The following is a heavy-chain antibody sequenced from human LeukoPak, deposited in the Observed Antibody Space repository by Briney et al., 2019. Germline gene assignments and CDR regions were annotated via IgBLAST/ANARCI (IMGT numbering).Heavy chain of an antibody. J-gene: IGHJ3*02. CDR2: IGTAGDT. CDR1: GFTFSSYD. D-gene: IGHD3-10*01. CDR3: ARSGADAGGYYYDR. V-gene: IGHV3-13*01. Sequence: GGSLRLSCAASGFTFSSYDMHWVRQATGKGLEWVSAIGTAGDTYYPGSVKGRFTISRENAKNSLYLQTNSLRAGDTAVYYCARSGADAGGYYYDRWGQGTMVTVSS.